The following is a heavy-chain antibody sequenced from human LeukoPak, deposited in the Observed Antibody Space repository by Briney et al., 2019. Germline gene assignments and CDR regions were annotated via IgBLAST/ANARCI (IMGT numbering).Heavy chain of an antibody. V-gene: IGHV3-30-3*01. CDR3: ARGGGRHVEY. CDR2: ISDGGTKE. CDR1: GFTFSSYA. J-gene: IGHJ4*02. Sequence: PGKSLRLSCVASGFTFSSYAMHWVRQAPGKGLEWVAVISDGGTKEYYADSVKGRFTISRDNSRNTVYTSKSTLFLQMNSLRAEDTAVYYCARGGGRHVEYWGQGNLVTVSS. D-gene: IGHD2/OR15-2a*01.